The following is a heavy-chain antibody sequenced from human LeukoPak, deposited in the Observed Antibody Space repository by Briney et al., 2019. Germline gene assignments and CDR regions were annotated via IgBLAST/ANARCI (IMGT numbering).Heavy chain of an antibody. CDR2: MNPDSGGT. J-gene: IGHJ3*02. D-gene: IGHD3/OR15-3a*01. V-gene: IGHV1-2*02. CDR1: GYTFIGHY. Sequence: GASVTVSCTASGYTFIGHYIHWVRQAPGQGLEWMGWMNPDSGGTNYAQKFQDRVTMNRDTSIATAYMELSRLTSDDTAIYYCARVMEYCDFTPRGFDIWGQGTMVAVSS. CDR3: ARVMEYCDFTPRGFDI.